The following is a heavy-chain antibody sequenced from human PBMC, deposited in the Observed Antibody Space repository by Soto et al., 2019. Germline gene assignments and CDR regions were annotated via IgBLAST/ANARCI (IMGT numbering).Heavy chain of an antibody. CDR3: AREAAAERNYYGLDV. D-gene: IGHD6-13*01. V-gene: IGHV1-18*01. CDR2: ISGYNGNT. CDR1: GYIFSRYG. Sequence: QVQLVQSGPEVRKPGASVKVSCKASGYIFSRYGTSWVRQAPGQGLEWMGWISGYNGNTKFGERVQGRVNVTTDTSTSTVYMELRSLRSDDTAVYYCAREAAAERNYYGLDVWGQGTTVIVSS. J-gene: IGHJ6*02.